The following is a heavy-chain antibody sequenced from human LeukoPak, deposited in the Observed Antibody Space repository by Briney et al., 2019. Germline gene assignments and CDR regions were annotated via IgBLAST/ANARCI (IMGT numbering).Heavy chain of an antibody. V-gene: IGHV4-39*07. CDR3: ARNYSSSWYLNWFDP. J-gene: IGHJ5*02. Sequence: SETLSLTCTVSGGSISSSSYYWGWIRQPPGKGLEWIGSIYYSGSTYYNPSLKSRVTISVDTSKNQFSLKLSSVTAADTAVYYCARNYSSSWYLNWFDPWGQGTLATVSS. D-gene: IGHD6-13*01. CDR1: GGSISSSSYY. CDR2: IYYSGST.